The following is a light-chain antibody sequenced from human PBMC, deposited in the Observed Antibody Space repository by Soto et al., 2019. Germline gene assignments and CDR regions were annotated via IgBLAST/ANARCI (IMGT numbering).Light chain of an antibody. V-gene: IGKV3D-15*01. J-gene: IGKJ5*01. CDR2: GAS. CDR3: QQYNNWWT. Sequence: EIVMTQSPATLSVSPGARAPLSCRASQSVSSNLAWYQQKPGQAPRLLIYGASTRATDIPDRFSGSGSGTEFTLTISSLEFGDSAVYYCQQYNNWWTFGQGTRLEIK. CDR1: QSVSSN.